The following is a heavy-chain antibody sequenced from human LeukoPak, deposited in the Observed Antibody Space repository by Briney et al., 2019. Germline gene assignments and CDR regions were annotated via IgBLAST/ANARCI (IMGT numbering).Heavy chain of an antibody. D-gene: IGHD3-10*01. V-gene: IGHV4-34*01. CDR3: ARVGLSQVRGVLDY. Sequence: PSESLSLTCAVYGGSFSGYYWSWIRQPPGKGLEWIGEINHSGSTNYNPSLKSRVTISVDTSKNQFSLKLSSVTAADTAVYYCARVGLSQVRGVLDYWGQGTLVTVSS. J-gene: IGHJ4*02. CDR2: INHSGST. CDR1: GGSFSGYY.